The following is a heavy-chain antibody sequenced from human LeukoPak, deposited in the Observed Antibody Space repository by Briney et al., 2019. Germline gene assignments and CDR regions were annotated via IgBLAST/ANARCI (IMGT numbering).Heavy chain of an antibody. V-gene: IGHV3-66*01. D-gene: IGHD4-17*01. CDR2: IYSGGST. J-gene: IGHJ4*02. CDR1: GFSFSTHW. Sequence: QPGGSLRLSCAASGFSFSTHWMHWVRQAPGKGLEWVSVIYSGGSTYYADSVKGRFTISRDNSKNTLYLQMNSLRAEDTAVYYCARVTTMTLDFDYWGQGTLVTVSS. CDR3: ARVTTMTLDFDY.